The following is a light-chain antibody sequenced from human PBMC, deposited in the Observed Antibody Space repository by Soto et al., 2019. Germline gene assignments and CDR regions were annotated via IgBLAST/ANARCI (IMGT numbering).Light chain of an antibody. CDR1: SSHVGGYNY. J-gene: IGLJ3*02. CDR3: SSYTSSSTRV. Sequence: QSVLTQPASVSGSPGQSITISCTGTSSHVGGYNYVSWYQQHPGKAPKLMIYEVSNRPSGVSNRFSGSKSGNTASLTISGLQAEDEADYYCSSYTSSSTRVFGGGTQLTVL. CDR2: EVS. V-gene: IGLV2-14*01.